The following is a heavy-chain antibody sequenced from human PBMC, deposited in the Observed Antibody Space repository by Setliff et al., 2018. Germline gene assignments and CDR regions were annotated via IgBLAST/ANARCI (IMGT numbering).Heavy chain of an antibody. CDR1: GFTFSSYA. D-gene: IGHD3-22*01. Sequence: GGSLRLSCAASGFTFSSYAMSWVRQAPGKGLEWVSAISGSGGSTYYADSVKGRFTISRDNARNSLYLQMNSLRAEDTAVYYCTRDLSPYDSSGYYDAFDMWGQGTMVTVSS. CDR3: TRDLSPYDSSGYYDAFDM. V-gene: IGHV3-23*01. J-gene: IGHJ3*02. CDR2: ISGSGGST.